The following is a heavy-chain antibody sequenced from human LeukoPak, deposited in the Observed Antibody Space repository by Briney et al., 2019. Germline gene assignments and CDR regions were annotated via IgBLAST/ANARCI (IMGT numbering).Heavy chain of an antibody. D-gene: IGHD3-10*01. J-gene: IGHJ5*02. CDR2: INTNTGNP. CDR1: GYTFTSYA. Sequence: ASVKVSGKASGYTFTSYAMNWVRQAPGQGLEWMGWINTNTGNPTYAQGFTGRFVFSLDTSVSTAYLQISSLKAEDTAVYYCARVSLWVSRGPIRGYRFDPWGQGTLVTVSS. V-gene: IGHV7-4-1*02. CDR3: ARVSLWVSRGPIRGYRFDP.